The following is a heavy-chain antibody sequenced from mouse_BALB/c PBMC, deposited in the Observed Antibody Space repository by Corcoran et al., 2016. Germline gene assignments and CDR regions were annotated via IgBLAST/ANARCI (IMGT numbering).Heavy chain of an antibody. CDR3: AREPLAMDY. Sequence: QIQLVQSGPELKKPGETVKISCKASGYTFTNYGMNWVKQAPGKGLKWMGWINTYTGEPTYADDFKGRFAFSLETSASTADVQSNNLNNEDTAPYVCAREPLAMDYWGQGTSVTVSS. CDR1: GYTFTNYG. CDR2: INTYTGEP. J-gene: IGHJ4*01. V-gene: IGHV9-3-1*01.